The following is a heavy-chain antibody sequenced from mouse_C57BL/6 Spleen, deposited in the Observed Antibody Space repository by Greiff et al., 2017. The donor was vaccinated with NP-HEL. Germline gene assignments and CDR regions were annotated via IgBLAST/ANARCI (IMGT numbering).Heavy chain of an antibody. Sequence: VQLQQSGTVLVRPGASVKMSCKTSGYTFTSYWMHWVKQRPGPGLEWIGAIYPGNSDTSYNQKFKGKAKLTAGTSASTAYMELSSLTNEDSAVYYCTEVVGGYYFDYWGQGTTLTVSS. D-gene: IGHD1-1*01. V-gene: IGHV1-5*01. J-gene: IGHJ2*01. CDR3: TEVVGGYYFDY. CDR2: IYPGNSDT. CDR1: GYTFTSYW.